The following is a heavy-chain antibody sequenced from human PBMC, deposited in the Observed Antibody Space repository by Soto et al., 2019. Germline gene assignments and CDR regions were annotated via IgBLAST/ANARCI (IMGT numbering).Heavy chain of an antibody. CDR3: ATRVTIYAVDPADY. D-gene: IGHD3-3*01. Sequence: GGSLRLSCAASGFTFSNYGMSWVRQAPGKGLEWVSVMSGSGDDAYYADSVKGRFTISRDNSKNTLYLQMNSLRAEDTAVYFCATRVTIYAVDPADYWGQGTQVTVSS. CDR1: GFTFSNYG. J-gene: IGHJ4*02. CDR2: MSGSGDDA. V-gene: IGHV3-23*01.